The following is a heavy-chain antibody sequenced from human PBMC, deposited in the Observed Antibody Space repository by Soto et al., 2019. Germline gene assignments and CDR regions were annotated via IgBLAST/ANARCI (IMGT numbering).Heavy chain of an antibody. V-gene: IGHV3-23*01. CDR2: ISGSGGST. CDR3: AKDLSSCDFWSVGARYYYYGMDV. D-gene: IGHD3-3*01. CDR1: GFTFSSYA. Sequence: GFLRLSCAASGFTFSSYAMSWVRQAPGKGLEWVSAISGSGGSTYYADSVKGRFTISRDNSKNTLYLQMNSLRAEDTAVYYCAKDLSSCDFWSVGARYYYYGMDVWGQGTTVTVSS. J-gene: IGHJ6*02.